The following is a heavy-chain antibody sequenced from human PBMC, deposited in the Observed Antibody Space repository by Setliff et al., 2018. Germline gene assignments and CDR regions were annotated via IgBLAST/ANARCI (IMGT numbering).Heavy chain of an antibody. V-gene: IGHV1-46*01. J-gene: IGHJ4*02. CDR3: AREFPGGTKGFDY. Sequence: ASVKVSCKASGYTFTTYYIHWVRQAPGQGLEWVGRVNPSNGAIHYAQNFQGRVTMTRDTSTSIVHMELNSLRFEDTAVYYCAREFPGGTKGFDYWGQGTLVTVSS. CDR1: GYTFTTYY. CDR2: VNPSNGAI. D-gene: IGHD1-1*01.